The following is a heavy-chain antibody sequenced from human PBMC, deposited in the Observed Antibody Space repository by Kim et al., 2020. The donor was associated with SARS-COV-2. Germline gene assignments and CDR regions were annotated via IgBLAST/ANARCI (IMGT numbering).Heavy chain of an antibody. V-gene: IGHV3-21*01. CDR2: ISSSSSYI. J-gene: IGHJ4*02. CDR1: GFTFSSYS. Sequence: GGSLRLSCAASGFTFSSYSMNWVRQAPGKGLEWVSSISSSSSYIYYADSVKGRFTISRDNAKNSLYLQMNSLRAEDTAVYYCGREVREWVATPELNYWGQGTLVTVSS. D-gene: IGHD5-12*01. CDR3: GREVREWVATPELNY.